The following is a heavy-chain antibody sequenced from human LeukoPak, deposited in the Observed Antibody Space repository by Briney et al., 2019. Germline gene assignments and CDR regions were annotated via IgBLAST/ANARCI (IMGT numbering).Heavy chain of an antibody. CDR3: VTGGYGSGSYCFDP. CDR1: GGSISSSSYY. D-gene: IGHD3-10*01. V-gene: IGHV4-39*01. J-gene: IGHJ5*02. CDR2: IYYSGST. Sequence: SETLSLTCTVSGGSISSSSYYWGWIRQPPGKGLEWIGSIYYSGSTYYNPSLKSRVTISVDTSKNQFSLKLSSVTAADTAVYYCVTGGYGSGSYCFDPWGQGTLVAVSS.